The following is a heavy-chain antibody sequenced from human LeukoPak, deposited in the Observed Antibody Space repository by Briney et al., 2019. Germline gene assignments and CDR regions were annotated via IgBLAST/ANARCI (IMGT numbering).Heavy chain of an antibody. CDR2: ISSSGSTI. Sequence: PGGSLRLSCAASGFTFSSYSMNWVRQAPGKGLEWVSYISSSGSTIYYADSVKGRFTISRDNAKNSLYLQMNSLRAEDTAVYYCARGSVGYTGMDVWGQGTTVTVSS. CDR3: ARGSVGYTGMDV. CDR1: GFTFSSYS. D-gene: IGHD5-24*01. J-gene: IGHJ6*02. V-gene: IGHV3-48*04.